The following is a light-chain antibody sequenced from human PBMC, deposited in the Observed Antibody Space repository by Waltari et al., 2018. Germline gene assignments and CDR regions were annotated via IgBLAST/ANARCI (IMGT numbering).Light chain of an antibody. CDR2: TAS. CDR1: QTVDKY. CDR3: QQSYFAPWT. V-gene: IGKV1-39*01. J-gene: IGKJ1*01. Sequence: DIQMTQSPSSLSASVGYRVTITFRASQTVDKYLNCYQQKQGKAHKLLIYTASRLQSVVPSRFSGSGSRTDVTLTISSLQPEDFATYYCQQSYFAPWTFGKGTKVESK.